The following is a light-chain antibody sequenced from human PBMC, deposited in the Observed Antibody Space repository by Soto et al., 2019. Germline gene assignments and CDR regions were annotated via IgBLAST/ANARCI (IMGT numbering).Light chain of an antibody. CDR3: QQYNNWPGT. V-gene: IGKV3-15*01. CDR1: QSVSSN. CDR2: GAS. Sequence: EIVLTQYTGTLSLYPGERASLSCRASQSVSSNLAWYQQKPGQAPRLLIYGASTRATGIPARFSGSGSGTEFTLTISSLQSEDFAVYYCQQYNNWPGTFGQGTKVDI. J-gene: IGKJ1*01.